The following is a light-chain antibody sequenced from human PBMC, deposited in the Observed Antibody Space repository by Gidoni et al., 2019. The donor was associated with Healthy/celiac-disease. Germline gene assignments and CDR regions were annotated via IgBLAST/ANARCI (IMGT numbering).Light chain of an antibody. CDR3: QQYYSIPYT. CDR2: WAS. Sequence: DVVMTQPTVSLPLSLGEKATINCQSSQSVLYSSNNNNYLAWYQQKPGQPPKLLIYWASTRESGVPDRFSGSGSGTDFTLTISSLQAEDVAVYYCQQYYSIPYTFGQGTKLEIK. CDR1: QSVLYSSNNNNY. V-gene: IGKV4-1*01. J-gene: IGKJ2*01.